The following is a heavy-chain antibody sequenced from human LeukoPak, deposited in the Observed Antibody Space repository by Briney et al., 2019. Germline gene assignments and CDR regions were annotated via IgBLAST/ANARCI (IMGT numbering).Heavy chain of an antibody. CDR1: GFTLSSYL. V-gene: IGHV3-74*01. D-gene: IGHD4-23*01. CDR2: INSDGSTT. Sequence: GGSLRLSCAASGFTLSSYLMHWVRQAPGKGLVWVSRINSDGSTTNYADSVKGRFTISRDNARNTLYLQMNSLRVEDTAVYYCVRDTVRWYVFDYWGQGALVTVSS. J-gene: IGHJ4*02. CDR3: VRDTVRWYVFDY.